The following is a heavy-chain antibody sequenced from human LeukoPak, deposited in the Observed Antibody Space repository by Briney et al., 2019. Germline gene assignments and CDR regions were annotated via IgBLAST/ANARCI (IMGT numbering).Heavy chain of an antibody. V-gene: IGHV1-69*06. J-gene: IGHJ3*02. CDR3: ARGVIGYTYGDAFDI. CDR2: FIPTFDTT. D-gene: IGHD5-12*01. CDR1: GGTFSYV. Sequence: SVKVSCKASGGTFSYVISWVRQAPGQGLEWMGGFIPTFDTTNYAQKFQGRVTITADKSTSTAYMELTSLRSEDTAVYYCARGVIGYTYGDAFDIWGQGTMVTVSS.